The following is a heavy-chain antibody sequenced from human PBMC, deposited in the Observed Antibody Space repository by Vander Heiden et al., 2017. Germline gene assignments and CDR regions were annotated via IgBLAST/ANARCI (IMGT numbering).Heavy chain of an antibody. CDR3: ARGTYSGYDYGSHYGMDV. D-gene: IGHD5-12*01. CDR1: GFTFSSYS. Sequence: EVQLVESGGGLVQPGGSLRLACAASGFTFSSYSLNWVRQAPGKELEWISYISTSSSIIYYADSVKGRFTISRDNAKNSLYLQMNSLRDEDTAVYYCARGTYSGYDYGSHYGMDVWGQGTTVTVSS. J-gene: IGHJ6*02. V-gene: IGHV3-48*02. CDR2: ISTSSSII.